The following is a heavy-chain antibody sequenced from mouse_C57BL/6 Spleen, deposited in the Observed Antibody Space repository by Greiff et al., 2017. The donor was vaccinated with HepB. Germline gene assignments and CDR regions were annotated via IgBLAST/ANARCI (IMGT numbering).Heavy chain of an antibody. D-gene: IGHD1-1*01. CDR1: GYTFTSYW. J-gene: IGHJ2*01. Sequence: VQLQQPGAELVRPGSSVKLSCKASGYTFTSYWMDWVKQRPGQGLEWIGNIYPSDSETHYNQKFKDKATLTVDKSSSTAYMQLSSLTSEDSAVYYCARWGTTVVAFDYWGQGTTLTVSS. CDR2: IYPSDSET. CDR3: ARWGTTVVAFDY. V-gene: IGHV1-61*01.